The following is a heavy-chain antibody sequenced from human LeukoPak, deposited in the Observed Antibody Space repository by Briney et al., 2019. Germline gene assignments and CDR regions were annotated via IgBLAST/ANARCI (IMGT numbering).Heavy chain of an antibody. J-gene: IGHJ6*03. D-gene: IGHD6-13*01. CDR1: GVSISSYF. CDR3: ARGGVAAAGYFHYYYLDV. V-gene: IGHV4-59*01. Sequence: SETLSLTCTVSGVSISSYFWTWIRQPPGQGLEWIGYIHYSGSTNYNPSLKSRVTISVDTSTNQFFLKLTSVTAADTAVYYCARGGVAAAGYFHYYYLDVWGKGTTVTISS. CDR2: IHYSGST.